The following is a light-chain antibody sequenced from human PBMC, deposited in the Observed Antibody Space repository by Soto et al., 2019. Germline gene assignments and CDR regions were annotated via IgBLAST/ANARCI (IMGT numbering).Light chain of an antibody. V-gene: IGKV3-11*01. CDR3: QHRGHGPT. CDR2: DVS. CDR1: QSVSTY. Sequence: EIVLTQSPATLSLSPGESATLSCRASQSVSTYLGWYQQKPGQAPRLLISDVSKRASGSPARFSGSGSGTDFTLTIGSLEPEDFVVYYCQHRGHGPTFGGGTDVEI. J-gene: IGKJ4*01.